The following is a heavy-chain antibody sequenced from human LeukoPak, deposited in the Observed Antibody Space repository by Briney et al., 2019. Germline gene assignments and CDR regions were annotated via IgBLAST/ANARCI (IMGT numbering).Heavy chain of an antibody. CDR2: INHSGAT. J-gene: IGHJ4*02. CDR1: GGSLSGYY. V-gene: IGHV4-34*01. D-gene: IGHD4-17*01. CDR3: ARGIYGVYYFDY. Sequence: KVSETLSLTCAVYGGSLSGYYWSWIRQPSGKGLEWIGEINHSGATNYNPSLKSRVTIAVGTSKNQFSLRLSSVTAADTAMYYCARGIYGVYYFDYWGQGALVTVSS.